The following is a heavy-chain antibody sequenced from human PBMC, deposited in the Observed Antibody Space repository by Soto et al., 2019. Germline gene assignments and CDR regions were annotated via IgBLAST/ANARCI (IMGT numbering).Heavy chain of an antibody. CDR1: GGSIRSGDYY. Sequence: SETLSLTCTVSGGSIRSGDYYWRWVRRFPGRGLEWIGYIYYTGSAYYNPSLKSRVTISIDTTKNQFSLRLRSVTAADTAVYYCARDTMPDYYYYGMDVWGQGTTVTVSS. J-gene: IGHJ6*02. CDR2: IYYTGSA. D-gene: IGHD2-2*01. CDR3: ARDTMPDYYYYGMDV. V-gene: IGHV4-30-4*01.